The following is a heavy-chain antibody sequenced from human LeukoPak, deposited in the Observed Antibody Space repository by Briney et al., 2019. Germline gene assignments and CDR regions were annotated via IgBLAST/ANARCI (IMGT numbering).Heavy chain of an antibody. CDR3: AVDCSSTSGSLKYNWFDP. Sequence: SVKVSCKASGGTFSSYAISWVRQAPGQGLEWMGGIIPIFGTANYAQKFQGRVTITADESTSTAYMELSSLRSEDTAVYYCAVDCSSTSGSLKYNWFDPWGQGTLVTVSS. J-gene: IGHJ5*02. V-gene: IGHV1-69*13. CDR2: IIPIFGTA. CDR1: GGTFSSYA. D-gene: IGHD2-2*01.